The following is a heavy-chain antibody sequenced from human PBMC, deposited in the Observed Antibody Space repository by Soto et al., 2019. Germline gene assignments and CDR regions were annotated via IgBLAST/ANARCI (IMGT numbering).Heavy chain of an antibody. CDR1: EGTFSSYA. D-gene: IGHD3-10*01. CDR3: ASNTCICSGSYYLPYYYGIDV. V-gene: IGHV1-69*12. J-gene: IGHJ6*02. CDR2: SIPIFGTA. Sequence: QVQLVQSGAEVKKPGSSVKVSCKASEGTFSSYAISWVRQAPGQGLEWMGGSIPIFGTANYAQKFQGRVTITADQTTGRAHMELGSLTSEDTAVYYCASNTCICSGSYYLPYYYGIDVWGQGTPVNVSS.